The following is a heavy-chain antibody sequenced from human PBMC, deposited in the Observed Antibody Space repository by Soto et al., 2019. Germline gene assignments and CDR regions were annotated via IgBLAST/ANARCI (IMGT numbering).Heavy chain of an antibody. D-gene: IGHD3-16*01. CDR1: GSTFTSYA. V-gene: IGHV1-3*01. J-gene: IGHJ3*02. CDR2: INAGNGNT. Sequence: QVQLVQSGAEVQKPGASVKVSCKASGSTFTSYAIHWVREAPGPRLEWMGWINAGNGNTQYSQKFQGRVTITRDTFASIAYMEVSSLRSEDTALYYCAREQPGEIMTMTDAFDIWGQGTMVTVSS. CDR3: AREQPGEIMTMTDAFDI.